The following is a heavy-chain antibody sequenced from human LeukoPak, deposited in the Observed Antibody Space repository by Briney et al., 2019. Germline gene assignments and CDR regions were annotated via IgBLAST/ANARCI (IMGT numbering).Heavy chain of an antibody. CDR3: AKDFTYDSSGYYSYY. CDR2: IRHDGSNK. J-gene: IGHJ4*02. V-gene: IGHV3-30*02. CDR1: GFTFSSYG. D-gene: IGHD3-22*01. Sequence: PGGSLRLSCVASGFTFSSYGMHWVRQAPGKGLEWVAFIRHDGSNKYYADSVKGRFTISRDNSKNTLYLQMNSLRAEDTAVYYCAKDFTYDSSGYYSYYWGQGTLVTVSS.